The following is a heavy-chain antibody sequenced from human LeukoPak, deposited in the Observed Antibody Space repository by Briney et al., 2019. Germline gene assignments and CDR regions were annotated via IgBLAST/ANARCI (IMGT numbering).Heavy chain of an antibody. V-gene: IGHV1-2*02. CDR2: INPNNGGT. J-gene: IGHJ4*02. Sequence: ASVKVSCKASGYTFTAYYMHWVRQAPGQGLEWMGWINPNNGGTYYSQKFQGRVTMTRDTSITTAYMELSRLRSDDTAVYYCARAPAYCGGDCYLYWGQGTLVTVSS. D-gene: IGHD2-21*02. CDR3: ARAPAYCGGDCYLY. CDR1: GYTFTAYY.